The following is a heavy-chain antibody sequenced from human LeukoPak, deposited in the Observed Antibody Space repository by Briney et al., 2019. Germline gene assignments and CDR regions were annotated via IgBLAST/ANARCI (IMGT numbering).Heavy chain of an antibody. D-gene: IGHD3-10*01. V-gene: IGHV1-8*03. CDR2: MNPNSGNT. CDR3: ARVSSDGSGILYYMDV. Sequence: GASVKVSCKASGYTFTSYDINWVRQATGQGLEWMGWMNPNSGNTGYAQKFQGRVTITRNTSISTAYMGLSSLRSEDTAVYYCARVSSDGSGILYYMDVWGKGTTVTVSS. CDR1: GYTFTSYD. J-gene: IGHJ6*03.